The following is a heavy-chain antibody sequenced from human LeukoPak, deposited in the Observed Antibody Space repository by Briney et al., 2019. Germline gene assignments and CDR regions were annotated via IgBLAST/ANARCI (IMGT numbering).Heavy chain of an antibody. Sequence: TSETLSLTCTVSGGSISSYYWSWIRQPAGKGLEWIGRIYTSGSTNYNPSLKSRVTMSVDTSKNQFSLKLSSVTAADTAVYYCARQWDYDFWSGYFGPDAFDIWGQGTMVTVSS. CDR2: IYTSGST. V-gene: IGHV4-4*07. CDR1: GGSISSYY. J-gene: IGHJ3*02. D-gene: IGHD3-3*01. CDR3: ARQWDYDFWSGYFGPDAFDI.